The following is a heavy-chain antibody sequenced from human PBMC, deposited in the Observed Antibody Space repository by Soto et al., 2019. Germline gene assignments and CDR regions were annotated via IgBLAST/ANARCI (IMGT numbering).Heavy chain of an antibody. V-gene: IGHV3-30*18. Sequence: GGSLRLSCAASGFTFSSYGMHWVRQAPGKGLEWVAVISYDGSNKYYADSVKGRFTISRDNSKNTLYLQMNSLRAEDTAVYYCAKDSPQFGWFNPWGQGTLVTVSS. J-gene: IGHJ5*02. CDR1: GFTFSSYG. CDR2: ISYDGSNK. D-gene: IGHD3-10*01. CDR3: AKDSPQFGWFNP.